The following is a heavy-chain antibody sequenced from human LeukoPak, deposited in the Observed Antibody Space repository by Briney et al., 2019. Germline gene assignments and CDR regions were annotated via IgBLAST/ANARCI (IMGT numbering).Heavy chain of an antibody. V-gene: IGHV3-30*03. CDR1: GFTFSSYG. CDR3: ARDGGYSSSWLYYYYYYMDV. Sequence: GGSLRLSCAASGFTFSSYGMHWVRQAPGKGLEWVAVISYDGSNKYYADSVKGRFTISRDNSKNTLYLQMNSLRAEDTAVYYCARDGGYSSSWLYYYYYYMDVWGKGTTVTVSS. J-gene: IGHJ6*03. CDR2: ISYDGSNK. D-gene: IGHD6-13*01.